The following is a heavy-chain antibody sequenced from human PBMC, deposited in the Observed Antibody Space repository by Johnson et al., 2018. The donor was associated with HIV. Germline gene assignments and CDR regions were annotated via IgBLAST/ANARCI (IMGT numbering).Heavy chain of an antibody. CDR2: INWNGGST. D-gene: IGHD1-26*01. CDR1: GFTFEDYG. V-gene: IGHV3-20*04. CDR3: ARDSPWELTAFDI. Sequence: MLLVESGGRVVRPGGSLRLSCAASGFTFEDYGMSWVREAPGKGLEWVSGINWNGGSTGYVDSVKGRFTISRDNAKNSLYLQMNSLRAEDTAVYYCARDSPWELTAFDIWGQGTMVTVSS. J-gene: IGHJ3*02.